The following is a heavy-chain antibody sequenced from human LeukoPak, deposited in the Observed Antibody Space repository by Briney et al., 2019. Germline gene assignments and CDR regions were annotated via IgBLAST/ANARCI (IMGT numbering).Heavy chain of an antibody. CDR1: GGSMKTFY. D-gene: IGHD1/OR15-1a*01. J-gene: IGHJ5*02. CDR3: ARWPVQNDPVREQQGNWFDP. CDR2: IFSRGTT. V-gene: IGHV4-4*07. Sequence: SETLSLTCTVSGGSMKTFYWSWIRQPAGKGLEWVGRIFSRGTTNYNPSLKSRVTVSLDTSKNQFSLKLSSVTAADTAVYYCARWPVQNDPVREQQGNWFDPWGQGTQVTVSS.